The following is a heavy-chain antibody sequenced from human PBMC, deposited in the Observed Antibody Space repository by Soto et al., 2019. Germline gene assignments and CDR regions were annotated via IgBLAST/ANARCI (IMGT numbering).Heavy chain of an antibody. Sequence: QVQLVQSGAEVKKPGSSVKVSCKASGGTFNTYTISWVRQAPGQGLEWMGRIIPILGIAKYAQKFQGRVTITADKSTSTAYMELSSLRSEDTAVYYCAREIAVAGKTSGLFDIWGQGTMVTVSS. J-gene: IGHJ3*02. CDR1: GGTFNTYT. D-gene: IGHD6-19*01. CDR2: IIPILGIA. V-gene: IGHV1-69*02. CDR3: AREIAVAGKTSGLFDI.